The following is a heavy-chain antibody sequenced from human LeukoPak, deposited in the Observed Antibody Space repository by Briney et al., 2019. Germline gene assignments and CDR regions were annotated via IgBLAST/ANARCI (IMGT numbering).Heavy chain of an antibody. Sequence: PGGSLRLSCAASGFTFSSYAMSWVRQAPGKGLEWVSAISGSGGSTYYADSVKGRFTISRDNSKNTLYLQMNSLRAEDTAVYYCAKKVVEEWLKVAVAGTLLSDAFDIWGQGTMVTVSS. J-gene: IGHJ3*02. CDR1: GFTFSSYA. CDR3: AKKVVEEWLKVAVAGTLLSDAFDI. V-gene: IGHV3-23*01. D-gene: IGHD6-19*01. CDR2: ISGSGGST.